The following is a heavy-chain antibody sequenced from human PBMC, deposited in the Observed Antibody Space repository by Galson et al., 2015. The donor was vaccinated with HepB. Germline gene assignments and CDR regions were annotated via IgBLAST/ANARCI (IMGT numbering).Heavy chain of an antibody. CDR1: GYTFTSYY. J-gene: IGHJ4*02. D-gene: IGHD2-15*01. V-gene: IGHV1-46*01. CDR2: INPSGGST. CDR3: ARRQAYCSGGSCPFGY. Sequence: SVKVSCKASGYTFTSYYMHWVRQAPGQGLEWMGIINPSGGSTSYAQKFQGRVTMTRDTSTSTVYMELSSLRSEDTAVYYCARRQAYCSGGSCPFGYWGQGTLVTVSS.